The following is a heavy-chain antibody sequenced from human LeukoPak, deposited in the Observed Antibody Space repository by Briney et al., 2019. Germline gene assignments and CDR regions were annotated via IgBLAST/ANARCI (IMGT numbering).Heavy chain of an antibody. V-gene: IGHV1-2*02. Sequence: ASVKVSCKASGYTFTGYYMHWVRQAPGQGLEWMGWINPNSGGTNYAQKFQGRVTMTRDTSISTAYMELSRLRSDDTAVYYCARYYDFWSGFASTNWSDPWGQGTLVTVSS. D-gene: IGHD3-3*01. CDR2: INPNSGGT. CDR1: GYTFTGYY. CDR3: ARYYDFWSGFASTNWSDP. J-gene: IGHJ5*02.